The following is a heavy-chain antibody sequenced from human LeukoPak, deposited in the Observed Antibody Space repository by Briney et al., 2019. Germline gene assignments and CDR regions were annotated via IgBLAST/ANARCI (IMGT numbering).Heavy chain of an antibody. V-gene: IGHV4-39*01. Sequence: SETLSLTCSVSGGSISSSSDYWGWVRQPPGKGLEWIGSIYYSGSTYYNPSLKSRVTISVDTSKNQFSLKLSSVTAADTAVYYCARSGSAAPFDYWGQGTLVTVSS. CDR3: ARSGSAAPFDY. CDR2: IYYSGST. D-gene: IGHD1-14*01. CDR1: GGSISSSSDY. J-gene: IGHJ4*02.